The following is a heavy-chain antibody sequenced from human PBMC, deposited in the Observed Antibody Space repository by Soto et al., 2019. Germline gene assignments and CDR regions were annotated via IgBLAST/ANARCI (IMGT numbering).Heavy chain of an antibody. V-gene: IGHV1-69*02. Sequence: QVPLVQSGAEVKKPGSSVKVSCKASGGSFSKYSISWIRQAPGQGLEWMGRIIPYLGVITYAQKFKGRVTISADEFTGTGHMELNSLGSEDTATYFCASGRAPDVDYWGQGSLITVS. CDR2: IIPYLGVI. CDR3: ASGRAPDVDY. D-gene: IGHD1-26*01. CDR1: GGSFSKYS. J-gene: IGHJ4*02.